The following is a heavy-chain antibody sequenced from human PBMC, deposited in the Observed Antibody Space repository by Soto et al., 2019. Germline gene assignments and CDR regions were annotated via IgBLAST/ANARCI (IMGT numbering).Heavy chain of an antibody. CDR3: AADKYYDSSGYYYVSDY. CDR2: IVVGSGNT. D-gene: IGHD3-22*01. V-gene: IGHV1-58*01. J-gene: IGHJ4*02. CDR1: GFSFTSSA. Sequence: VKVSCKASGFSFTSSAVRWVRQARGQRLEWIGWIVVGSGNTNYAQKFQERVTITRDMSTSTAYVELSSLRSEDTAVYYCAADKYYDSSGYYYVSDYWGQGTLVTVSS.